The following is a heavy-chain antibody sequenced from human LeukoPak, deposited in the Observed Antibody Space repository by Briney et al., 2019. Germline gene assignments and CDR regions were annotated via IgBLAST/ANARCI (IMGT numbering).Heavy chain of an antibody. D-gene: IGHD6-13*01. Sequence: SGGSLRLSCAASEFDFSTHAMTWVRQAPGKGLEWVSAISISGTKTYYADSVKGRFTISRDNAKDSLFLQMNSLRAEDTAVYYCAKDLARSAAAYYFDSWGQGTLVTVSS. CDR1: EFDFSTHA. CDR2: ISISGTKT. J-gene: IGHJ4*02. CDR3: AKDLARSAAAYYFDS. V-gene: IGHV3-23*01.